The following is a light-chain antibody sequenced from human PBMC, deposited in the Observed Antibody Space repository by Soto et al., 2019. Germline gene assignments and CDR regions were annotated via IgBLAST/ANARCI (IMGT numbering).Light chain of an antibody. CDR1: QSVSSN. CDR2: GAS. V-gene: IGKV3-15*01. J-gene: IGKJ5*01. CDR3: QQYGSSPIT. Sequence: EIVMTQSPATLSVSPGERATLSCRASQSVSSNLAWYQQKPGQAPRLLIYGASTRATGIPARFSGGGSGTEFTLTISSLQSEDFAVYYCQQYGSSPITFGQGTRLEIK.